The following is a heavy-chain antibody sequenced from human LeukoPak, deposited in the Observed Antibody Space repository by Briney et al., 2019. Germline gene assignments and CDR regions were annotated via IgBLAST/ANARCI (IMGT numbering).Heavy chain of an antibody. CDR2: ISSDGDST. Sequence: GGSLRLSCAASGFTFNSYAMQWVRQAPGKGLEYVSGISSDGDSTYYANSVKGRFIISRDNSKNMLYLQMGSLRAEDMAMYYCARADCSSSSCYTVAYWGQGTLVTVSS. D-gene: IGHD2-2*02. V-gene: IGHV3-64*01. CDR3: ARADCSSSSCYTVAY. CDR1: GFTFNSYA. J-gene: IGHJ4*02.